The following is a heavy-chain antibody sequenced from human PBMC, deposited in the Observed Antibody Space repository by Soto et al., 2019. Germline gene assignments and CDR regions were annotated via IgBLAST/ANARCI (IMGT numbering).Heavy chain of an antibody. Sequence: QVQLVQSGAEVKKPGSSVKVSCQASVGTFNRYAISWVRQSTGQGLEWMGGIIPMFGTSTYAQKCQGRVTVTAYESTSTAYMELSRLSSEDMAVEYRARGWSYDSLTDYYYWCPVTLVTVSS. CDR3: ARGWSYDSLTDYYY. J-gene: IGHJ4*02. V-gene: IGHV1-69*01. CDR1: VGTFNRYA. CDR2: IIPMFGTS. D-gene: IGHD3-9*01.